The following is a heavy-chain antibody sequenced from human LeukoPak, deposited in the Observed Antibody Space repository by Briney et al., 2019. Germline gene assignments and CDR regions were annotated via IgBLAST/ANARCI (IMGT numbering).Heavy chain of an antibody. D-gene: IGHD6-13*01. CDR3: ARVYYSNSYDYWYFDL. Sequence: ASVKVSCKASGYIFTGYYIHWVRQAPGQGLEWMGWINPSGGADYAQKFQGRVTMTRDTSISTAYMTLSRLRFDDTAVYYCARVYYSNSYDYWYFDLWGRGTLVTVSS. J-gene: IGHJ2*01. V-gene: IGHV1-2*02. CDR2: INPSGGA. CDR1: GYIFTGYY.